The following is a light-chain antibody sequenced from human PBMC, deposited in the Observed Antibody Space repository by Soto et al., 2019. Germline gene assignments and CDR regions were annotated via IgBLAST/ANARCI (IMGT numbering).Light chain of an antibody. CDR3: FSSTTTSTHV. Sequence: LTQPASVSGSLGQSITISCTGTSSDIGGYKYVSWYQQHPGKAPKLIIFEVSNRPSGVSNRFSGSKSGNTAYLTISGLQVEDQAQYFCFSSTTTSTHVFGTGTKVTVL. CDR1: SSDIGGYKY. V-gene: IGLV2-14*01. CDR2: EVS. J-gene: IGLJ1*01.